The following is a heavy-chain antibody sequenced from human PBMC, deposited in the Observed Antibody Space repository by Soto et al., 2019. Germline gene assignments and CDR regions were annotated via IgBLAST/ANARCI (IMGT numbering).Heavy chain of an antibody. V-gene: IGHV1-46*03. J-gene: IGHJ4*02. CDR3: AREAVAGMSFDY. CDR2: INPSGGST. Sequence: ASVKVSCKASGYTFTSYYMHWVRQAPGQGLEWMGIINPSGGSTSYAQKFQGRVTMTRDTSTSTVYMELSSLRSEDTAAYYCAREAVAGMSFDYWGQGTLVTVSS. D-gene: IGHD6-19*01. CDR1: GYTFTSYY.